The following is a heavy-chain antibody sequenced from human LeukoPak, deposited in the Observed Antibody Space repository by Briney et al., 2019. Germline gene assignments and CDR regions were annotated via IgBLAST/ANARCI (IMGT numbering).Heavy chain of an antibody. V-gene: IGHV4-38-2*02. CDR2: IYHSVTT. D-gene: IGHD2-21*02. CDR3: ARAYCVGDCSVLHIYFDN. CDR1: GSSISSGYF. Sequence: PSETLSLTCTVSGSSISSGYFWGWMPQPPGKGREWNGSIYHSVTTHYNPSLKSRVTISLDTSKNQFSLKLSSVTAADTAVYYCARAYCVGDCSVLHIYFDNWGQGTLVTVSS. J-gene: IGHJ4*02.